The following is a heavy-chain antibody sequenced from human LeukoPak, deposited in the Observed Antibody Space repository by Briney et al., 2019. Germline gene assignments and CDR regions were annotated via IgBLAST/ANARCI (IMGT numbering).Heavy chain of an antibody. CDR1: GGYISNNY. V-gene: IGHV4-59*01. D-gene: IGHD3-22*01. CDR3: AREGNYYDRGGYYRIDC. CDR2: VYHSGST. J-gene: IGHJ4*02. Sequence: SETLSLTCTVSGGYISNNYWSWIRQPPGEGLEWIGYVYHSGSTNYNPSLKSRVTMSVDTSNNQFSLKLSSVTAADTAMYYCAREGNYYDRGGYYRIDCWGQGTLVTVSS.